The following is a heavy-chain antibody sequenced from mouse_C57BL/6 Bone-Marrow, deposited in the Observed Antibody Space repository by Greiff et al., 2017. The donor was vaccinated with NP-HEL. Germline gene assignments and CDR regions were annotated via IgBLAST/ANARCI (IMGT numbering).Heavy chain of an antibody. J-gene: IGHJ1*03. Sequence: QVQLQQPGAELVRPGTSVKLSCKASGYTFTSYWMHWVKQRPGQGLEWIGVIDPSDSYTNYNQKFKGKATLTVDTSSSTADMQLSSLTSEDSAVYYCARVGGNYWYFDVWGTGTTVTVSS. D-gene: IGHD2-1*01. CDR3: ARVGGNYWYFDV. CDR2: IDPSDSYT. V-gene: IGHV1-59*01. CDR1: GYTFTSYW.